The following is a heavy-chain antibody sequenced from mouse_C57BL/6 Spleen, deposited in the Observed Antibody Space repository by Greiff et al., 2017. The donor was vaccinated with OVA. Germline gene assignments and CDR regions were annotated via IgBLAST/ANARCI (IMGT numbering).Heavy chain of an antibody. D-gene: IGHD4-1*01. CDR1: GYTFTSYW. Sequence: QVQLQQPGAELVRPGSSVKLSCKASGYTFTSYWMHWVKQRPIQGLEWIGNIDPSDSETHYNQKFKDKATLTVDKSSSTAYMQLSSLTSEDSAVYYCARGGITGTMDYWGQGTTLTVSS. V-gene: IGHV1-52*01. CDR3: ARGGITGTMDY. J-gene: IGHJ2*01. CDR2: IDPSDSET.